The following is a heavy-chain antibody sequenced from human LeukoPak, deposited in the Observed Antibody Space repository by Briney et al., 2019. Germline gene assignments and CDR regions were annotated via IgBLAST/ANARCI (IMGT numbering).Heavy chain of an antibody. Sequence: GGSLRLSCEASGFTFSNYWMTWVRQAPGKGLEWVANIKQDGSEKYYVDSVKGRFTISRDNAKDSLYLQMNSLRAEDTAVYYCARTLVPLGFDYWGQGTLVTVSS. CDR3: ARTLVPLGFDY. CDR2: IKQDGSEK. V-gene: IGHV3-7*01. J-gene: IGHJ4*02. CDR1: GFTFSNYW. D-gene: IGHD6-13*01.